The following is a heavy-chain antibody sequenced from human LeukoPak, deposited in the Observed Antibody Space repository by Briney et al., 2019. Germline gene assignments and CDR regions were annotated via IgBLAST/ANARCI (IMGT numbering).Heavy chain of an antibody. D-gene: IGHD3-10*01. V-gene: IGHV4-30-4*01. Sequence: PSETLSLTCTVSGGSITSGDYYWSWIRQPPGKGLEWIGYIYYGESTDYNPSLKSRVTMSLDTSKNQFSLKLSSVTAADTAVYYCARVYYGSGSLYYFDYWGQGTLVTVSS. CDR3: ARVYYGSGSLYYFDY. CDR2: IYYGEST. CDR1: GGSITSGDYY. J-gene: IGHJ4*02.